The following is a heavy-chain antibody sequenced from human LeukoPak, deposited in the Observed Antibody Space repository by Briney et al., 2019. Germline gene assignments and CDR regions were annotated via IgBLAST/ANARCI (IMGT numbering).Heavy chain of an antibody. D-gene: IGHD1-1*01. Sequence: SETLSLTCTVSGGSISSSSYYWDWIRQPPGKGLEWIGSIYYSGSTNYNPSLKSRVTISVDTSKNQFSLKLSSVTAADTAVYYCARTGTHAFDIWGQGTMVTVSS. J-gene: IGHJ3*02. CDR2: IYYSGST. CDR3: ARTGTHAFDI. V-gene: IGHV4-39*07. CDR1: GGSISSSSYY.